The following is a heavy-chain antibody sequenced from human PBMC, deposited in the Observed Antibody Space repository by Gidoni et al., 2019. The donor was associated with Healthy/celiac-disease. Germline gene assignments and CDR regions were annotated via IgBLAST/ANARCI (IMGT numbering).Heavy chain of an antibody. CDR1: GFTFDDYA. Sequence: EVELVESVGVVVQPGGSLRLSCAASGFTFDDYAMHWVRQAPGKGLEWVALISWDGGSTYYADSVKGRFTISRDNSKNSLYLQMNSLRAEDTALYYCAKDLVVGATNELVDYWGQGTLVTVSS. CDR2: ISWDGGST. D-gene: IGHD1-26*01. J-gene: IGHJ4*02. CDR3: AKDLVVGATNELVDY. V-gene: IGHV3-43D*04.